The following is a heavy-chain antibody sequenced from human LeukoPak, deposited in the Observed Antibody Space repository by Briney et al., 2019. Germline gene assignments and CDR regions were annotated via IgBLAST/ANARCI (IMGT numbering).Heavy chain of an antibody. CDR2: ISSSSSYI. CDR1: GFTFSSYE. Sequence: GGSLRLSCAASGFTFSSYEMNWVRQAPGKGLEWVSSISSSSSYIYYADSVKGRFTISRDNAKNSLYLQMNSLRAEDTAVYYCARDLGRWFDPWGQGTLVTVSS. CDR3: ARDLGRWFDP. V-gene: IGHV3-21*01. J-gene: IGHJ5*02.